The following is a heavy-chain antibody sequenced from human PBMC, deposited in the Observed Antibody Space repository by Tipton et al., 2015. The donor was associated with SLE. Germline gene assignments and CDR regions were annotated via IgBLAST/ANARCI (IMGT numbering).Heavy chain of an antibody. J-gene: IGHJ4*02. CDR3: ARGLRSGVVGATPGY. CDR1: GGSFSGYY. CDR2: INHSGST. V-gene: IGHV4-34*01. D-gene: IGHD1-26*01. Sequence: TLSLTCAVYGGSFSGYYWSWIRQPPGKGLEWIGEINHSGSTNYNPSLKSRVTISVDTSKNQFSLKLGSVTAADTAVYYCARGLRSGVVGATPGYWGQGTLVTVSS.